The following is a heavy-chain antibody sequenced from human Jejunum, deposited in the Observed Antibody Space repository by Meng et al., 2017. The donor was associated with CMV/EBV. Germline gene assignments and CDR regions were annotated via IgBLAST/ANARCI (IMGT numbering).Heavy chain of an antibody. Sequence: TVSGDSVSSYSSYWSWVRQPPGRGLEWIGYRQHNGNTNYSPSLKSRATISLDTSKNQFSLRLSSVTAADTAKYYCASLCGSWFIHYWGQGALVTVSS. V-gene: IGHV4-61*01. CDR2: RQHNGNT. CDR1: GDSVSSYSSY. J-gene: IGHJ4*02. D-gene: IGHD3-10*01. CDR3: ASLCGSWFIHY.